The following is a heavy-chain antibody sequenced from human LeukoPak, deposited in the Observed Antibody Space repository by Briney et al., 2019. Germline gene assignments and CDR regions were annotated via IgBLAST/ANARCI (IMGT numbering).Heavy chain of an antibody. CDR2: INHSGST. CDR1: GGSFSGYY. CDR3: ARGLGSYSYYYYYMDV. Sequence: SETLSLTCAVYGGSFSGYYWSWIRQPPGKGLEWIGEINHSGSTNYNPSLKSRVTISVDTSKNQFSLKLSSVTAADTAVYYCARGLGSYSYYYYYMDVWGKGTTVTVSS. J-gene: IGHJ6*03. V-gene: IGHV4-34*01. D-gene: IGHD1-26*01.